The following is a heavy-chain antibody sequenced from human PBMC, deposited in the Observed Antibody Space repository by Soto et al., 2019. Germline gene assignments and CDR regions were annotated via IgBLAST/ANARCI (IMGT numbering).Heavy chain of an antibody. V-gene: IGHV4-31*03. J-gene: IGHJ4*02. Sequence: QVQLQESGPGLVKPSQTLSLTCTVSGDSITSGPHYWSWIRQHPDKGLEWLGYIHHSGNTYYNPSLLSRLTISVDTSKKQFSLKLSSVTAADTAMYYCARARGYGGDYYFDYWGQGTLVTVSS. D-gene: IGHD2-21*01. CDR3: ARARGYGGDYYFDY. CDR2: IHHSGNT. CDR1: GDSITSGPHY.